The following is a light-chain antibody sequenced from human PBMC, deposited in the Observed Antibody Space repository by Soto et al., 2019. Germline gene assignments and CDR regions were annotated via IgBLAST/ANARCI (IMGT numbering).Light chain of an antibody. CDR2: AAS. CDR1: QSITTC. Sequence: DIQMTQSPSSLSASVGDRVTVTCRASQSITTCLNWYQQKPGKAPKLLMYAASSLQSGVPSRFSGSGSRTEFTLTITSLQPHDFATYICQQSYGSPWTFGQGTKVEI. J-gene: IGKJ1*01. V-gene: IGKV1-39*01. CDR3: QQSYGSPWT.